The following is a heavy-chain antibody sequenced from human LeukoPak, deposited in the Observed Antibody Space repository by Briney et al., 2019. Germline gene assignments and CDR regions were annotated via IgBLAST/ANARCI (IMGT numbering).Heavy chain of an antibody. CDR1: GFTFSSYW. V-gene: IGHV3-7*01. J-gene: IGHJ4*02. D-gene: IGHD6-13*01. Sequence: PGGSLRLSCAASGFTFSSYWMSWVRQAPGKGLEWVANIKQDGSEKYYVDSVKGRFTISRDNAKNSLYLQMNSLRAEDTAVYYCARDLKAAAGSFDYWGQGTLVTVSS. CDR3: ARDLKAAAGSFDY. CDR2: IKQDGSEK.